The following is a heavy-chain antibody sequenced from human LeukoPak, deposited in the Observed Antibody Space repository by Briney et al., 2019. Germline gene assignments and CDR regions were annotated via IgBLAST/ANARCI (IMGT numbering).Heavy chain of an antibody. CDR3: AKDFYYDGSGSFDH. D-gene: IGHD3-22*01. V-gene: IGHV3-23*01. CDR1: GFTFSSYA. CDR2: IRVGGGRT. J-gene: IGHJ4*02. Sequence: GGSLRLSCAASGFTFSSYAMSWVRQAPGKGLEWVSAIRVGGGRTYYADSVKGRFTISRDNSKNTLYLQMNSLRAEDTAVYYCAKDFYYDGSGSFDHWGQGTLVTVSS.